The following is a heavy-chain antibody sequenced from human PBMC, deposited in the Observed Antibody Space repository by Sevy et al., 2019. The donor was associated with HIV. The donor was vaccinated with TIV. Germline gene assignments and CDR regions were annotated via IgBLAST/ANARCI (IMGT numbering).Heavy chain of an antibody. D-gene: IGHD3-10*01. CDR2: TYYRSKWYF. V-gene: IGHV6-1*01. CDR1: GDSVSSDSAG. Sequence: SQTLSLTCAISGDSVSSDSAGWNWIRQSPSRGLEWLGRTYYRSKWYFDYAPSVKSRMTINPDTSKNQFSLQLNSVTPEDTAVYYCARGGLVRGLDLWFDPWGQGTLVTVSS. CDR3: ARGGLVRGLDLWFDP. J-gene: IGHJ5*02.